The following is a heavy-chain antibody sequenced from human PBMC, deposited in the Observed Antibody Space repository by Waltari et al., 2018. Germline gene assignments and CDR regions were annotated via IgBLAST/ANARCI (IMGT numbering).Heavy chain of an antibody. V-gene: IGHV3-7*01. CDR1: GFTFSSDW. D-gene: IGHD3-10*01. CDR3: AGEEGSGSYYNQWFYYYYMDV. CDR2: IKQDGSEK. Sequence: EVQLVESGGGLVQPGGSLRLSCAASGFTFSSDWMSWVRQAPGKGLEWVANIKQDGSEKYYVDSVKGRFTISRDNAKNSLYLQMNSLRAEDTAVYYCAGEEGSGSYYNQWFYYYYMDVWGKGTTVTVSS. J-gene: IGHJ6*03.